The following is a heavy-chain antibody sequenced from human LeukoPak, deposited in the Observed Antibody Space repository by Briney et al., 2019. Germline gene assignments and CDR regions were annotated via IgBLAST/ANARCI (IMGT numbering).Heavy chain of an antibody. CDR3: ARGGHNGGNRHFDY. V-gene: IGHV3-48*01. CDR2: LSGRSSTI. CDR1: GFIFSDYS. J-gene: IGHJ4*02. D-gene: IGHD4-23*01. Sequence: PGGSLRLSCAASGFIFSDYSMNWVRQAPGKGLEWVSYLSGRSSTIFYADSVKGRFTISRDNAENSLYLQMNSLRAGDTAVYYCARGGHNGGNRHFDYWGQGTLVTVSS.